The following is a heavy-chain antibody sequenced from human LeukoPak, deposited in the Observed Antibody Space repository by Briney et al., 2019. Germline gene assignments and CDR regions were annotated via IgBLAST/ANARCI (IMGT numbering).Heavy chain of an antibody. Sequence: PGGSLRLSCAASGFTFSTYSMNWVRQAPGKGLEWVSYLSSTGSTIYYADSVKGRFTISRDNAKNLLYLQMSSLRAEDTALYYCVRDQRAAAGTRYWRQGTLVTVSS. CDR3: VRDQRAAAGTRY. D-gene: IGHD6-13*01. CDR1: GFTFSTYS. V-gene: IGHV3-48*01. CDR2: LSSTGSTI. J-gene: IGHJ4*02.